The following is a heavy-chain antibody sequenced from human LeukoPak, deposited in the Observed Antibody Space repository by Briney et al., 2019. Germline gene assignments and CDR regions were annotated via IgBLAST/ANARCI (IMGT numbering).Heavy chain of an antibody. CDR3: ARVGEPSDDYVWGSYPRSEMDFDYFDY. CDR2: INPNSGGT. J-gene: IGHJ4*02. V-gene: IGHV1-2*06. CDR1: GYTFTGYY. Sequence: GASVKVSCKASGYTFTGYYMHWVRQAPGQGLEWMGRINPNSGGTNYAQKFQGRVTMTRDASISTAYMELSRLRSDDTAVYYCARVGEPSDDYVWGSYPRSEMDFDYFDYWGQGTLVTVSS. D-gene: IGHD3-16*02.